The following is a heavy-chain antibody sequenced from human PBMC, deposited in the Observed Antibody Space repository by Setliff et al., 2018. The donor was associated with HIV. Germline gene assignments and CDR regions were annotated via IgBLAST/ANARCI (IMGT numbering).Heavy chain of an antibody. CDR1: GGSINNGTYF. V-gene: IGHV4-61*02. D-gene: IGHD2-2*01. Sequence: SETLSLTCTVSGGSINNGTYFWTWIRQPAGKPLEWVGRVYTSGSTNYNPSLKSRVTISVDTSKNQFSLKLSSVTAADTAVYYCARDRYCSSTSCYDNWFDPWGQGTLVTVSS. CDR3: ARDRYCSSTSCYDNWFDP. J-gene: IGHJ5*02. CDR2: VYTSGST.